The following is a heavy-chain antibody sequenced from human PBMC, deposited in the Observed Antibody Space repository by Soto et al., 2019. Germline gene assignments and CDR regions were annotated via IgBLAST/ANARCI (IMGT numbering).Heavy chain of an antibody. Sequence: QVQLLESGPGLVKPSQTLSLSCIVSGAALSSGGYYWNWIRQHPGKGLEWIGYIYFDGMTYHNPSFEGQVTMSLDASKEQFSLNLSSVTAAETAVYYCARDRYGDYYAYWGQGILVTVSS. V-gene: IGHV4-31*01. CDR2: IYFDGMT. J-gene: IGHJ4*02. CDR3: ARDRYGDYYAY. CDR1: GAALSSGGYY. D-gene: IGHD3-22*01.